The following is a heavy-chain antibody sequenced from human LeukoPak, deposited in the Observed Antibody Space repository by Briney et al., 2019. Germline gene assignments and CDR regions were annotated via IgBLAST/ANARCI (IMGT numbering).Heavy chain of an antibody. CDR1: GFTFSSYA. CDR2: ISGSGGST. V-gene: IGHV3-23*01. CDR3: GRSLITMVRGVIAY. D-gene: IGHD3-10*01. Sequence: GGSMRLSSAAYGFTFSSYAMSWDRQAPGKGLEWVSAISGSGGSTYYADSVKGRFTISRDNSKNTLYLQMNSLRAEDTAVYYCGRSLITMVRGVIAYWGQGTLVTVSS. J-gene: IGHJ4*02.